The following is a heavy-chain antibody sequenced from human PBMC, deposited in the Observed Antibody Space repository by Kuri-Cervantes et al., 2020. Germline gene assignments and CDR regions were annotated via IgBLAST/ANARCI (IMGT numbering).Heavy chain of an antibody. CDR3: AREWQQLDYYYYYGMDV. D-gene: IGHD6-13*01. CDR2: ISSSGSTI. V-gene: IGHV3-11*04. CDR1: GFTFSDYY. J-gene: IGHJ6*02. Sequence: GGSLRLSCAASGFTFSDYYMSWIRQAPGKGLEWVSYISSSGSTIYYADSVKGRFTISRDNAKNSLYLQMNSLRAEDTAVYYCAREWQQLDYYYYYGMDVWGQGTTVTVYS.